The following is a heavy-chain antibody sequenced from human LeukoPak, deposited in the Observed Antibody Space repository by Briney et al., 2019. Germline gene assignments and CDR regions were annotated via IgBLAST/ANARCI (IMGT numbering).Heavy chain of an antibody. CDR2: IIPILGIA. D-gene: IGHD5-18*01. J-gene: IGHJ4*02. V-gene: IGHV1-69*04. CDR3: ASGGYSYGCGVLDY. Sequence: EASVKVSCKASGGTFSSYAISWVRQAPGQGLEWMGRIIPILGIANYAQKFQGRVTITADKSTSTAYMELSSLRSEDTAVYYCASGGYSYGCGVLDYWGQGTLVTVSS. CDR1: GGTFSSYA.